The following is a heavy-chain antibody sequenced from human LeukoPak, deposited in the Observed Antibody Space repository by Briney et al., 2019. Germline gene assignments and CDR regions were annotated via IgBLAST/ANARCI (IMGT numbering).Heavy chain of an antibody. CDR1: GYTFTSYD. Sequence: ASVKVSCKASGYTFTSYDINWVRQATGQGLEWMGWMNPNSGNTGYAQKFQGRVTMTRNTSISTAYMELSSLRSEDTAVYYCARGEFSTVTTYYHYYYGMDVWGQGTTVTVSS. CDR3: ARGEFSTVTTYYHYYYGMDV. CDR2: MNPNSGNT. V-gene: IGHV1-8*01. J-gene: IGHJ6*02. D-gene: IGHD4-11*01.